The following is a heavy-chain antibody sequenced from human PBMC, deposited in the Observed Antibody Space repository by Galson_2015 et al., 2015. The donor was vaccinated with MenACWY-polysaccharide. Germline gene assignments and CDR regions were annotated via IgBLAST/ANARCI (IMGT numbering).Heavy chain of an antibody. J-gene: IGHJ4*02. V-gene: IGHV3-74*01. D-gene: IGHD6-6*01. CDR2: INRDGSNT. CDR1: GFTFNTHW. Sequence: SLRLSCAASGFTFNTHWMHWVRQAPGKGLMWVSRINRDGSNTDYADSVKGRFTISRDNAKNTLFLQMNSLRAEDTAVYYCARDITSSNWGQGT. CDR3: ARDITSSN.